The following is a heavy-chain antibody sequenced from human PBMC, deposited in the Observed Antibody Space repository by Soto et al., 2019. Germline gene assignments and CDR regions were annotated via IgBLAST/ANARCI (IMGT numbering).Heavy chain of an antibody. J-gene: IGHJ3*02. V-gene: IGHV1-69*13. D-gene: IGHD3-22*01. Sequence: SVKVPRKASGRTFRSYAISWVRQAPGQGLEWMGGIIPIFGTANYAQKFQGRVTITADESTSTAYMELSSLRSEDTAVYYCARDLKVYYYDSSGYPEGDAFDIWGQGTMVTVSS. CDR1: GRTFRSYA. CDR2: IIPIFGTA. CDR3: ARDLKVYYYDSSGYPEGDAFDI.